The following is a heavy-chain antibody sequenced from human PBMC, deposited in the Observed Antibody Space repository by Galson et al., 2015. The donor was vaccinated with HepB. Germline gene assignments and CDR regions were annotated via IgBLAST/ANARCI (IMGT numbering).Heavy chain of an antibody. CDR2: IYYSGST. CDR3: ARVVSLGSVFDY. D-gene: IGHD3-22*01. CDR1: GGSISNYY. J-gene: IGHJ4*02. V-gene: IGHV4-59*01. Sequence: ETLSLTCTVSGGSISNYYWSWIRQPPGKGLEWIGYIYYSGSTNYNPSLKSRVTISVDTSKNHFSLKLSSVTAADTAVYYCARVVSLGSVFDYWGQGTLVTVSS.